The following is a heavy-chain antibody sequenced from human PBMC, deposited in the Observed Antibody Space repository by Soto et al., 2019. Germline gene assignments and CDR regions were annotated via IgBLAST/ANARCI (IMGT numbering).Heavy chain of an antibody. CDR1: GYSFPSNSAG. CDR2: TYYRSKWYS. D-gene: IGHD4-4*01. V-gene: IGHV6-1*01. Sequence: SGTLFLTCAFTGYSFPSNSAGWSWVRQSPSIGLEWLGRTYYRSKWYSEYAVSVRGRITINPDTSKNQYFLQLNSVTPEDTAVYFCARGSQYSERSFDSWSQGTLVTVSS. CDR3: ARGSQYSERSFDS. J-gene: IGHJ4*01.